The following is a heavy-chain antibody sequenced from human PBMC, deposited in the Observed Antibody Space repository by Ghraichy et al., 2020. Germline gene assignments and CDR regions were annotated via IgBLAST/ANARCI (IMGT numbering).Heavy chain of an antibody. CDR3: ARDGGYGYLVDY. CDR1: GGSVSSGSYY. D-gene: IGHD5-18*01. J-gene: IGHJ4*02. Sequence: SETLSLTCTVSGGSVSSGSYYWSWIRQPPGKGLEWIGYIYYSGSTNYNPSLKSRVTISVDTSKNQFSLKLSSVTAADTAVYYCARDGGYGYLVDYWGQGTLVTVSS. CDR2: IYYSGST. V-gene: IGHV4-61*01.